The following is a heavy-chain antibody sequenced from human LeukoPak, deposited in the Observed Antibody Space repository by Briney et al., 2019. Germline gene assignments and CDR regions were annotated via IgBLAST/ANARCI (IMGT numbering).Heavy chain of an antibody. D-gene: IGHD3-22*01. J-gene: IGHJ6*03. Sequence: SETLSLTCAVYGGSFSGYYWSWIRQPPGKGLEWIGEINHSGSTNYNPSLKSRVTISVDTSKNQFSLKLSSVTAADTAVYYCARGRYYYDSSGYYPSCYYYYMDVWGKGTTVTVSS. V-gene: IGHV4-34*01. CDR2: INHSGST. CDR1: GGSFSGYY. CDR3: ARGRYYYDSSGYYPSCYYYYMDV.